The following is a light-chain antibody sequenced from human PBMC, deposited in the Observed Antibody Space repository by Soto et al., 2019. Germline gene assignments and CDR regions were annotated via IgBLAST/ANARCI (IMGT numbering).Light chain of an antibody. CDR3: QQYNDWPFT. Sequence: EIVMTQSPGTLSVSPGERATLSCRASQSVSVNLAWYQQKPGQAPRLLIYGVSTTSTGIPARFRGSESGTEFTLTNSSLQSEDFAVDYCQQYNDWPFTVGPGTKVDIK. V-gene: IGKV3-15*01. CDR1: QSVSVN. CDR2: GVS. J-gene: IGKJ3*01.